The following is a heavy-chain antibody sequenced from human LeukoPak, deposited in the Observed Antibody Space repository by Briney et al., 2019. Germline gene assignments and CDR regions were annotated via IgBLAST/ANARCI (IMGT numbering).Heavy chain of an antibody. CDR3: ARDLGGWSTAMVTGYVDY. Sequence: PGGSLRLSCAASGFTFSDYYMSWIRQAPGKGLEWVSYISSSGSTIYYADSVKGRFTISRDNAKNSLYLQMNSLRAEDTAVYYCARDLGGWSTAMVTGYVDYWGQGTLVTVSS. CDR2: ISSSGSTI. J-gene: IGHJ4*02. V-gene: IGHV3-11*04. D-gene: IGHD5-18*01. CDR1: GFTFSDYY.